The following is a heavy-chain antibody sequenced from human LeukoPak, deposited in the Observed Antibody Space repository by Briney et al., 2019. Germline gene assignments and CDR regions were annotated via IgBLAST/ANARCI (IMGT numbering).Heavy chain of an antibody. J-gene: IGHJ5*02. D-gene: IGHD6-6*01. Sequence: GRSLRLSCAASGFTFSSYGMHWVRQAPGKGLEWVAVISYDGSNKYYADSVKGRFTISRDNAKNSLYLQMNSLRAEDTAVYYCARGSSSSSSWGQGTLVTVSS. CDR3: ARGSSSSSS. V-gene: IGHV3-30*03. CDR1: GFTFSSYG. CDR2: ISYDGSNK.